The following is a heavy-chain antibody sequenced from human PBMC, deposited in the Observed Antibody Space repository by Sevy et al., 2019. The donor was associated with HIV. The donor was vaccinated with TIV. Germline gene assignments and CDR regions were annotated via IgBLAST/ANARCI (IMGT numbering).Heavy chain of an antibody. V-gene: IGHV1-24*01. Sequence: ASVKVSCKVYGHTLNRLGMHWVRQAPGKGLEWMGSFDPEDGETFQAQKFQGRVTMTDEKSTDTAYMELSSLGSEDTAVYYCAATKDYYENSGSPFDYWGQGTLVTVSS. CDR3: AATKDYYENSGSPFDY. D-gene: IGHD3-22*01. J-gene: IGHJ4*02. CDR2: FDPEDGET. CDR1: GHTLNRLG.